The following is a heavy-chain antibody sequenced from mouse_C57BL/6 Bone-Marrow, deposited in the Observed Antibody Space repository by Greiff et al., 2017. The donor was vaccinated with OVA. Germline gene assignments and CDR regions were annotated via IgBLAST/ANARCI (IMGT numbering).Heavy chain of an antibody. Sequence: VKLQESGAELVRPGTSVKMSCKASGYTFTSYWIGWAKQRPGHGLEWIGDIYPGGGYTNYNEKFKGKATLTADKSSSTAYMQFSSLTSEDSAIYYCARDAAQANYYAMDYWGQGTSVTVSS. D-gene: IGHD3-2*02. V-gene: IGHV1-63*01. CDR2: IYPGGGYT. CDR1: GYTFTSYW. J-gene: IGHJ4*01. CDR3: ARDAAQANYYAMDY.